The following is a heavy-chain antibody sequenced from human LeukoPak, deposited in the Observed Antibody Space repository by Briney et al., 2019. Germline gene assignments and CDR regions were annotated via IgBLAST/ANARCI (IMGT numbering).Heavy chain of an antibody. CDR3: ATRPMVRGFDY. CDR1: GGSFSGYY. CDR2: INHSGST. J-gene: IGHJ4*02. V-gene: IGHV4-34*01. Sequence: PSETLSLTCAVYGGSFSGYYWSWIRQPPGKGLEWIGEINHSGSTNYNPSLKSRVTISVDTSKNQFSLKLSSVTAADTAVYYCATRPMVRGFDYWGQGTLVTVSS. D-gene: IGHD3-10*01.